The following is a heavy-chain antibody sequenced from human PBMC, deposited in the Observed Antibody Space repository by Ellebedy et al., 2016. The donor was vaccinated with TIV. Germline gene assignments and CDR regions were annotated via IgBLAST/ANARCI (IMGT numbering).Heavy chain of an antibody. V-gene: IGHV3-7*01. CDR3: ARDQWLGRAYYFDN. J-gene: IGHJ4*02. CDR1: GFTFSNYW. Sequence: GESLKISCGTSGFTFSNYWMTWVRQAPGKGLEWVANIKQDGSEKYYVDSVVGRFSISRDNTKNSLYLQMNSLTDEDTAVYYCARDQWLGRAYYFDNWGQGTLVTVSS. CDR2: IKQDGSEK. D-gene: IGHD6-19*01.